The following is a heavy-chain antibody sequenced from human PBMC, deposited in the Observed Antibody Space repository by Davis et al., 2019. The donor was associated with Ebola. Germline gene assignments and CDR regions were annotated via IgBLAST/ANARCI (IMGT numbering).Heavy chain of an antibody. Sequence: GESLKISCKDSGNSFTSHWIGWMRQMPGKGLEWMGIIYTGDSDTRYNPSFRGRVTISADKSIKTAFLQWSSLRASDTAMYYCASLRRTITGMDDGFDIWGQGTMVTVSS. D-gene: IGHD2-8*02. V-gene: IGHV5-51*01. J-gene: IGHJ3*02. CDR3: ASLRRTITGMDDGFDI. CDR1: GNSFTSHW. CDR2: IYTGDSDT.